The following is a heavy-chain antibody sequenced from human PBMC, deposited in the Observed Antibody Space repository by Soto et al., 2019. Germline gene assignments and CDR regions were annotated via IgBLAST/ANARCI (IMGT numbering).Heavy chain of an antibody. J-gene: IGHJ5*02. Sequence: SETLSLTCTVSGGSISSGGYYWSWIRQHPGKGLEWIGYIYYGGSTYYNPSLKSRVTISVDTSKNQFSLKLSSVTAADTAVYYCARDGFGCSGGSCYPGVTWFDPWGQGTLVTVSS. CDR1: GGSISSGGYY. V-gene: IGHV4-31*03. CDR2: IYYGGST. CDR3: ARDGFGCSGGSCYPGVTWFDP. D-gene: IGHD2-15*01.